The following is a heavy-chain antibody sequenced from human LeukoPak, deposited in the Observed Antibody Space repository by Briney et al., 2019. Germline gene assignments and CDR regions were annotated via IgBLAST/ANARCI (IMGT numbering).Heavy chain of an antibody. J-gene: IGHJ4*02. CDR2: IKSDGKT. CDR3: ARLRRNSDRSDFFYYYDH. D-gene: IGHD3-22*01. V-gene: IGHV3-74*01. Sequence: PGGSLRLSCAASGFTFSSYWMHWVRQAPGKGLVWVSRIKSDGKTNYADSVKGRFTISRDIAKNTVYLQMNSLGAEDTAVYYCARLRRNSDRSDFFYYYDHWGQGTLVTVSS. CDR1: GFTFSSYW.